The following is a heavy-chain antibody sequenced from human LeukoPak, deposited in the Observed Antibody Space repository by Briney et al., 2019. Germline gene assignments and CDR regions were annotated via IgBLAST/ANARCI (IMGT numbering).Heavy chain of an antibody. CDR2: INPNSGGT. CDR1: GYTFTGYY. Sequence: GASVKVSCKASGYTFTGYYMHWVRQAPGQGLEWMGWINPNSGGTNYAQKFQGRVTMTRDTSISTAYMELSRLRSDDTAVYYCARGRRVEMATIFSGSCAFDIWGQGTMVTVSS. V-gene: IGHV1-2*02. J-gene: IGHJ3*02. CDR3: ARGRRVEMATIFSGSCAFDI. D-gene: IGHD5-24*01.